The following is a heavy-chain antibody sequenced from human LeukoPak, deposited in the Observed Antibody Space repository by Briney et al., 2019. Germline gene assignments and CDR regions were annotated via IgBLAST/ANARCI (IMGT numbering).Heavy chain of an antibody. D-gene: IGHD3-22*01. CDR2: IKSKTDGGTT. CDR1: GFTFSNAW. V-gene: IGHV3-15*01. J-gene: IGHJ4*02. Sequence: AGGSLRLSCAASGFTFSNAWMSWDRQAPGKGLEWVGRIKSKTDGGTTDYAAPVKGRFTISRDDSKNTLYLQMNSLKTEDTAVYYCTTMTQYYYDSSGYYSRDYWGQGTLVTVSS. CDR3: TTMTQYYYDSSGYYSRDY.